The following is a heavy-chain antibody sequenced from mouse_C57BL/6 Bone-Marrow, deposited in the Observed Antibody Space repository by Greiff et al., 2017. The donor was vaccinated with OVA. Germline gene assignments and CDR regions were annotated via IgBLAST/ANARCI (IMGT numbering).Heavy chain of an antibody. CDR3: ATDY. J-gene: IGHJ2*01. CDR2: IYPSDGET. V-gene: IGHV1-61*01. Sequence: QVQLQQPGAELVRPGSSVKLSCKASGYTFTSYWMEWVKQRPGQGLEWIGNIYPSDGETHYNQKFKDKATLTVDKSSSTAYMQLSSLTSEDSAVYYCATDYWGQGTALTVSS. CDR1: GYTFTSYW.